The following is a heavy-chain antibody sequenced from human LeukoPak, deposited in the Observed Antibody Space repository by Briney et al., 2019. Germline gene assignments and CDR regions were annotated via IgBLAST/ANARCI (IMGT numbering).Heavy chain of an antibody. CDR2: IYSGGST. CDR3: ARTNDSSGPRLNY. CDR1: GFTVSSNY. Sequence: GGSLRLSCAASGFTVSSNYMSWVRQAPGKGLEWVSVIYSGGSTYYADSVKGRFTISRDNSKNTLYLQMNTLRAEDTAVYYCARTNDSSGPRLNYGGRGPLVTVSS. V-gene: IGHV3-53*01. J-gene: IGHJ4*02. D-gene: IGHD3-22*01.